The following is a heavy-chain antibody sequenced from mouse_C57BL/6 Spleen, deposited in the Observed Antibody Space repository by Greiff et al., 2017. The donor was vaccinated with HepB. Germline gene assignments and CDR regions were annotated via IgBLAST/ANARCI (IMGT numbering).Heavy chain of an antibody. V-gene: IGHV14-3*01. Sequence: EVQLQQSVAELVRPGASVKLSCTASGFNIKNTYMHWVKQRPEQGLEWIGRIDPANGNTKYAPKFQGKATITADTSSNTAYLQLSSLTSEDTAIYYCASLIYYDDDDFDYWGQGTALTVSS. J-gene: IGHJ2*01. CDR3: ASLIYYDDDDFDY. D-gene: IGHD2-4*01. CDR2: IDPANGNT. CDR1: GFNIKNTY.